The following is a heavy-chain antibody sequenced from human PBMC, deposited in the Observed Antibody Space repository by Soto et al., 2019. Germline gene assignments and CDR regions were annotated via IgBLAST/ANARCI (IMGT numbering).Heavy chain of an antibody. V-gene: IGHV4-34*01. CDR3: VRGPYNYNSRYFDY. CDR1: GGSFSGYF. CDR2: INHSGIT. Sequence: SETLSLTCTVSGGSFSGYFWTWIRQPPGKGLEWLAEINHSGITNYNPTVESRVSMSVDTSKNQFSLRLYSVTDADTAVYYCVRGPYNYNSRYFDYWGQGTLVTVSS. D-gene: IGHD1-1*01. J-gene: IGHJ4*02.